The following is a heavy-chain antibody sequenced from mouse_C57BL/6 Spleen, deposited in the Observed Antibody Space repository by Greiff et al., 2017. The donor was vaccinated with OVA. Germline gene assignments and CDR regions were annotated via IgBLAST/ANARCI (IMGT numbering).Heavy chain of an antibody. Sequence: QVQLQQSGAELVKPGASVKISCKASGYAFSSYWMNWVKQRPGKGLEWIGQIYPGDGDTNYNGKFKGKATLTAYKSSSTAYMQLRSLTSEDSAFYFWSRSWWGEYYFDYWGQGTTLTVSS. V-gene: IGHV1-80*01. J-gene: IGHJ2*01. CDR1: GYAFSSYW. D-gene: IGHD1-1*02. CDR2: IYPGDGDT. CDR3: SRSWWGEYYFDY.